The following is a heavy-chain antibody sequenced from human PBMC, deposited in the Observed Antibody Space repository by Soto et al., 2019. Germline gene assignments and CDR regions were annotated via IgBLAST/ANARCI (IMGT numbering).Heavy chain of an antibody. D-gene: IGHD6-19*01. CDR2: IFSSDEE. J-gene: IGHJ6*03. CDR1: GFSLSNGKMG. Sequence: QVTLIESGPVLVKPTETLTLTCTVSGFSLSNGKMGVTWIRQPPGKALEWLAHIFSSDEESYSTSLRSRLTISEDTSKIQVVLTMTNMDPVDTATYYCARILFGRSVAGGYYYLDVWGKGTTVTVSS. V-gene: IGHV2-26*01. CDR3: ARILFGRSVAGGYYYLDV.